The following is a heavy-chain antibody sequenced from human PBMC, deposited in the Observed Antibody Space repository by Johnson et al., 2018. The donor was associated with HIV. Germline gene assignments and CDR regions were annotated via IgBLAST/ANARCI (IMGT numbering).Heavy chain of an antibody. CDR2: IKCDGSEK. CDR3: ARASSIAARGADAFDI. V-gene: IGHV3-52*01. J-gene: IGHJ3*02. CDR1: GFTFSSYG. D-gene: IGHD6-6*01. Sequence: VQLVESGGGVVQPEGSLRLSCAASGFTFSSYGLHWVRQAPEKGLEWVADIKCDGSEKYYVDSVKGRLTISRDNAKNSLYLQVNSLRAEDMTVYYCARASSIAARGADAFDIWGQGTMVTVSS.